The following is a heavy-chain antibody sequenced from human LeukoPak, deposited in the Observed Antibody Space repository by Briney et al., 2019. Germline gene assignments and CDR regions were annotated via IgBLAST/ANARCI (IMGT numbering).Heavy chain of an antibody. CDR2: IYYSGST. CDR3: ARGGNWLDP. J-gene: IGHJ5*02. Sequence: PSETLPLTCTVSGGSISNYYWSWIRQPPGKRLEWIGYIYYSGSTHYTPSLKSRVAISLDTSKSQFSLKLSSVTAADTAVYYCARGGNWLDPWGRGTLVTVSS. V-gene: IGHV4-59*01. CDR1: GGSISNYY.